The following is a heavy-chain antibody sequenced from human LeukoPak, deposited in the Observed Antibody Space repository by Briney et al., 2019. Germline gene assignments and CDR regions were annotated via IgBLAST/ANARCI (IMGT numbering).Heavy chain of an antibody. CDR2: INHSGST. CDR3: ARGHPTIAAITYYYYGMDV. CDR1: GFTFSSYA. V-gene: IGHV4-34*01. D-gene: IGHD2-2*02. J-gene: IGHJ6*02. Sequence: GSLRLSCAASGFTFSSYAMSWIRQPPGKGLEWIGEINHSGSTNYNPSLKSRVTISVDTSKNQFSLKLSSVTAADTAVYYCARGHPTIAAITYYYYGMDVWGQGTTVTVSS.